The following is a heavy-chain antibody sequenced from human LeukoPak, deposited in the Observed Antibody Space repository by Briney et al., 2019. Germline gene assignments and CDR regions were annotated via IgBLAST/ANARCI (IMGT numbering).Heavy chain of an antibody. Sequence: SETLSLTCTVSGGSISSYYWSWIRQPPGKGLEWIGYIYYSGSTNYNPSLKSRVTISVDTSKNQFSLKLSSVTAADTAVYYCAREKAIAVAGTREGAFDYWGQGTLVTVSS. D-gene: IGHD6-19*01. CDR1: GGSISSYY. CDR3: AREKAIAVAGTREGAFDY. V-gene: IGHV4-59*12. CDR2: IYYSGST. J-gene: IGHJ4*02.